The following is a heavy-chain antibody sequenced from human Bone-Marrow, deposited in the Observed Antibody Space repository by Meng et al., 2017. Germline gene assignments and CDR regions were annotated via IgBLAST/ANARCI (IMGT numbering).Heavy chain of an antibody. J-gene: IGHJ4*02. CDR3: AGLTYYYDSSGLNSHY. CDR2: IIPIFGTA. D-gene: IGHD3-22*01. Sequence: SVKVSCKASGGTFSSYAISWVRQAPGQGLEWMGGIIPIFGTANYAQKFQGRVTITADESTSTAYMELSSLRSEDTAVYYCAGLTYYYDSSGLNSHYWGQGTLVTVSS. V-gene: IGHV1-69*13. CDR1: GGTFSSYA.